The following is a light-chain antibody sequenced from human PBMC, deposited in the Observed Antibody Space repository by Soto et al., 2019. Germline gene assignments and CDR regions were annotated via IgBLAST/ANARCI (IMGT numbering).Light chain of an antibody. J-gene: IGLJ1*01. Sequence: QSVLTQPASVSGSPGQSITISCTGTSSDVGGYNFVSWYQHHPGKAPKLMIYDVSNRPSGASTRFSGSKSGNTASLTISGLQAEDEADYYCSSYTSSSTQVFGTGTKSPS. V-gene: IGLV2-14*03. CDR3: SSYTSSSTQV. CDR2: DVS. CDR1: SSDVGGYNF.